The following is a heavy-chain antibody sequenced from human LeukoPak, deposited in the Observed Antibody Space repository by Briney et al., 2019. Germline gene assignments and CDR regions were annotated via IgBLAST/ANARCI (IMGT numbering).Heavy chain of an antibody. J-gene: IGHJ4*02. CDR3: AREDDSSGYFDY. Sequence: SQTLSLTCTVSGGSISSGDYYWSWLRQPPGQGLEWIGYIYYSGSTYYNPSLKSRVTISVDTSKNQFSLKLSSVTAADTAVYYCAREDDSSGYFDYWGQGTLVTVSS. CDR1: GGSISSGDYY. V-gene: IGHV4-30-4*08. CDR2: IYYSGST. D-gene: IGHD3-22*01.